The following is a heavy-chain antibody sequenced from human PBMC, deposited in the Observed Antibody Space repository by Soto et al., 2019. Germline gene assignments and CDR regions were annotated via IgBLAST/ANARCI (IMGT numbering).Heavy chain of an antibody. CDR1: GFTFSSYA. V-gene: IGHV3-64D*08. J-gene: IGHJ4*02. CDR3: VKERAIATRREAGDY. D-gene: IGHD6-6*01. CDR2: ISSIGGST. Sequence: GGSLRLSCSASGFTFSSYAMHWVRQAPGKGLEYVSAISSIGGSTYYADSVKGRFTISRDNSKNTLYLQTSSLRVEDTAVYYCVKERAIATRREAGDYWGQGTLVTVSS.